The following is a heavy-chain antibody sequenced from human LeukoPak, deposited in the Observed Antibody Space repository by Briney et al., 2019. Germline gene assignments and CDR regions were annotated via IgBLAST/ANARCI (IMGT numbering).Heavy chain of an antibody. Sequence: GGSLRLSCVASGLTFKNYVMNWVRQAPGKGLQWLATIYGSGVSISYADSVKGRFTISRDNSSNTLYLQMNSLRAEDTAMYYCAKDLGWELPAEAYWGQGIQVTVSS. CDR3: AKDLGWELPAEAY. CDR2: IYGSGVSI. D-gene: IGHD1-26*01. J-gene: IGHJ4*02. V-gene: IGHV3-23*01. CDR1: GLTFKNYV.